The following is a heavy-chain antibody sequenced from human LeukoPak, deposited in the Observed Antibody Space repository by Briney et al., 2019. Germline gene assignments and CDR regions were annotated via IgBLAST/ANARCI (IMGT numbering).Heavy chain of an antibody. J-gene: IGHJ6*03. CDR2: IYYRAST. CDR3: ARVGYSYVINDWSRTGLGAYPTKYYYHMDG. CDR1: GGSISSGGYY. V-gene: IGHV4-31*03. Sequence: SETLSLTCTVSGGSISSGGYYWSWIRQHPGKGLEWFGYIYYRASTYYNPSLKSRVTISLDASKNQFSLKLSSVAAADTAVYFCARVGYSYVINDWSRTGLGAYPTKYYYHMDGWDKGTTVTVSS. D-gene: IGHD5-18*01.